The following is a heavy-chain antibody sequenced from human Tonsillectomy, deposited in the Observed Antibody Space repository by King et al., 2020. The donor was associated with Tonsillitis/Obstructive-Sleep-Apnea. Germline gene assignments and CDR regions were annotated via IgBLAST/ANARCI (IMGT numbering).Heavy chain of an antibody. J-gene: IGHJ4*02. D-gene: IGHD5-18*01. CDR1: GFTFTDYA. V-gene: IGHV3-30*01. Sequence: VQLVESGGGVVQPGRSLRLYCAASGFTFTDYAMHWVRQAPGKGLEWVALISDVGRNKYYADSVRGRFTISRDTSKNTLYLQMNGLRAEDTAVYYCARGKDTATANLDSWGQGTLVSVSS. CDR3: ARGKDTATANLDS. CDR2: ISDVGRNK.